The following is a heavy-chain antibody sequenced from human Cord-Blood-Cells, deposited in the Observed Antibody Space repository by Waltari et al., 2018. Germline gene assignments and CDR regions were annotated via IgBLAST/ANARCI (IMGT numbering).Heavy chain of an antibody. Sequence: QVQLVQSGAEVKKPGASVKVSCKASGYPFTSSAMHRVRQAPGQRLEWMGWINAGNGNTKYSQKFQGRVTITRDTSASTAYMELSSLRSEDTAVYYCARDCSGGSCYFDYWGQGTLVTVSS. CDR3: ARDCSGGSCYFDY. J-gene: IGHJ4*02. V-gene: IGHV1-3*01. CDR2: INAGNGNT. D-gene: IGHD2-15*01. CDR1: GYPFTSSA.